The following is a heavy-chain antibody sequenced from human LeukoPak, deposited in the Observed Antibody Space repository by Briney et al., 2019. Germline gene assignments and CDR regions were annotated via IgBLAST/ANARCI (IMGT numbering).Heavy chain of an antibody. CDR1: GGSFSGYY. Sequence: SETLSLTCAVYGGSFSGYYWSWIRQPPGKGLEWIGEINHSGSTNYNPSLKSRVTISVDTSKNQFSLKLSSVTAADTAVYYCARCITIFGVVKRPNNYFDYWGQGTLVTVSS. D-gene: IGHD3-3*01. J-gene: IGHJ4*02. V-gene: IGHV4-34*01. CDR3: ARCITIFGVVKRPNNYFDY. CDR2: INHSGST.